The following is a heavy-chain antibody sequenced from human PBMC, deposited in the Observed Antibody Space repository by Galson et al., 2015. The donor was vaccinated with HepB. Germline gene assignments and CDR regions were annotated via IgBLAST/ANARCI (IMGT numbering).Heavy chain of an antibody. J-gene: IGHJ5*02. V-gene: IGHV3-23*01. CDR3: AKKGVAAAGYDWFDP. D-gene: IGHD6-13*01. Sequence: SLRLSCAASGFTFSSYAMTWVRQAPGKGLEWVSIISGSFRTAYYADSVKGRFTISRDNSKNTLYLQMNGLRVEDTAIYYCAKKGVAAAGYDWFDPWGQGTLVTVSS. CDR1: GFTFSSYA. CDR2: ISGSFRTA.